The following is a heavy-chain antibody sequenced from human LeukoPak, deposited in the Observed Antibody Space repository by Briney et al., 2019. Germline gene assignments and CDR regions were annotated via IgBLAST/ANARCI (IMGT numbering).Heavy chain of an antibody. J-gene: IGHJ4*02. CDR2: INTKKGNT. V-gene: IGHV1-18*01. D-gene: IGHD1-26*01. CDR1: GYTFTTDG. Sequence: ASVKVSCKASGYTFTTDGVSWVRQAPGQGLEWMGWINTKKGNTNYAQKFQGRVSMTTDTRTSTVYMELRSLRSDDTTVYFCARDHKVGVALGYTPFEYWGRGTLVTVSS. CDR3: ARDHKVGVALGYTPFEY.